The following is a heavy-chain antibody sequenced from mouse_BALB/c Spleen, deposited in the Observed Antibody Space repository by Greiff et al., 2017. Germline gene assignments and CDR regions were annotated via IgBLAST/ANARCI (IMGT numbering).Heavy chain of an antibody. V-gene: IGHV1-77*01. J-gene: IGHJ4*01. Sequence: QVQLKESGPELVKPGASVKMSCKASGYTFTDYVISWVKQRTGQGLEWIGEIYPGSGSTYYNEKFKGKATLTADKSSNTAYMQLSSLTSEDSAVYFCARAGWGTDDYYAMDYWGQGTSVTVSS. CDR1: GYTFTDYV. CDR2: IYPGSGST. CDR3: ARAGWGTDDYYAMDY. D-gene: IGHD2-14*01.